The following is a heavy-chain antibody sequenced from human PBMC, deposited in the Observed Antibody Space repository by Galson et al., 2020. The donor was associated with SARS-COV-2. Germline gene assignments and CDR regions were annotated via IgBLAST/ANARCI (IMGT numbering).Heavy chain of an antibody. CDR2: IYYSGST. V-gene: IGHV4-39*07. J-gene: IGHJ4*02. D-gene: IGHD2-2*01. Sequence: SETLSLTCTVSGGSISSSSYYWGWIRQPPGKGLEWIGSIYYSGSTYYNPSLKSRVTISVDTSKNQFSLKLSSVTAADTAVYYCARVHDLLGYCSGTSCYSIDYWGQGTLVTVSS. CDR3: ARVHDLLGYCSGTSCYSIDY. CDR1: GGSISSSSYY.